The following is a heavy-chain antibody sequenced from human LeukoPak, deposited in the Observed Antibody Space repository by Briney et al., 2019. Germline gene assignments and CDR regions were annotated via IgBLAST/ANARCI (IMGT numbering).Heavy chain of an antibody. CDR1: GFSLSSHG. CDR3: VKWTNYYFAL. D-gene: IGHD2-8*01. V-gene: IGHV3-64*01. CDR2: ISSNGFST. Sequence: GGSLRLSCVVSGFSLSSHGMHWVRQAPGKGLEDVSAISSNGFSTFYANSVKGRFTVSRDDSKNTVYLQMGSLRAEDMAVYYCVKWTNYYFALWGRGTLVTVSS. J-gene: IGHJ2*01.